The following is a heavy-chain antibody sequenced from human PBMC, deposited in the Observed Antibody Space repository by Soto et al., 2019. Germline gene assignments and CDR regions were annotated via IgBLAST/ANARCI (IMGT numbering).Heavy chain of an antibody. CDR3: ARQGVKGYCISTSCPGDV. CDR1: GGSISSSSYY. D-gene: IGHD2-2*01. CDR2: IYYSGST. V-gene: IGHV4-39*01. Sequence: SETLSLTCTVSGGSISSSSYYWGWIRQPPGKEQEWIGSIYYSGSTYYNPSLKSRVTISVDTSKNQFSLKLSSVTAADTAVYYCARQGVKGYCISTSCPGDVWGQGTTVT. J-gene: IGHJ6*02.